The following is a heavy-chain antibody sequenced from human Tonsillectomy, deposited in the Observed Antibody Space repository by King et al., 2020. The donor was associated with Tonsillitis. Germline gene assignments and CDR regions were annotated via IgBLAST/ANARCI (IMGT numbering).Heavy chain of an antibody. Sequence: LQLQESGPGLVKPSQALSLTCAVSGGSISSGGYSWNWIRQPPGQGLEWIGYIFYSGSTYYNPSLKSRVTISVDTSKNQFSLKLYSVTAADTAVYYCARADNSGYFYYWGQGTLVTVSS. CDR3: ARADNSGYFYY. D-gene: IGHD3-22*01. CDR2: IFYSGST. J-gene: IGHJ4*02. V-gene: IGHV4-30-4*07. CDR1: GGSISSGGYS.